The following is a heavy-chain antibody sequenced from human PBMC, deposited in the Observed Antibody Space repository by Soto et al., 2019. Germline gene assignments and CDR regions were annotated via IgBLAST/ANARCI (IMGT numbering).Heavy chain of an antibody. CDR2: IGPESGAT. CDR1: GYTFTGHY. J-gene: IGHJ4*02. D-gene: IGHD5-12*01. Sequence: ASVKVSCKASGYTFTGHYIHWVRQAPEQGPEWMGEIGPESGATRYAQKFQGRVTMTRDMSITTVYMELNNLSPDGTAVYYCGRGRSGQIVVFYWGQGTPVTVYS. CDR3: GRGRSGQIVVFY. V-gene: IGHV1-2*02.